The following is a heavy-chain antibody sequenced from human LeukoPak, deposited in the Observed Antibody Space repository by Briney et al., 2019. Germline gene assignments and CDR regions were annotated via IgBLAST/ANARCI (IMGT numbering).Heavy chain of an antibody. V-gene: IGHV3-52*01. D-gene: IGHD3-10*01. Sequence: GGSLRLSCAASGFTFSSSWMHWVCQAPEKGLEWVADIKCDGSEKYYVDSVKGRLTISRDNAKNSLYLQVNSLRAEDMTVLFYGSGSSTLLDYWGQGTLVTVSS. J-gene: IGHJ4*02. CDR1: GFTFSSSW. CDR2: IKCDGSEK. CDR3: GSGSSTLLDY.